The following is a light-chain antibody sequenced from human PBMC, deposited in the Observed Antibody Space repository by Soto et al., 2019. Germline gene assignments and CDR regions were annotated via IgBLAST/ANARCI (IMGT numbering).Light chain of an antibody. CDR2: GAS. V-gene: IGKV3-20*01. Sequence: EIVLTQSPGTLSLSPGERATLSCRASQSVRSRYLAWYQQKPGQAPRLLIYGASSRATGIPDRFSGSGSGTDFSLTIIRLEPQDFAVYYCQQYGGSPPVTFGRGTKLEIK. CDR3: QQYGGSPPVT. CDR1: QSVRSRY. J-gene: IGKJ2*01.